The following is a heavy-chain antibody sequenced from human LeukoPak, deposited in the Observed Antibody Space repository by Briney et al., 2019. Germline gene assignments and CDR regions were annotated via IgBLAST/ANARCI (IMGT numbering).Heavy chain of an antibody. CDR2: INHSGST. D-gene: IGHD5-24*01. V-gene: IGHV4-34*01. Sequence: PSETLSLTCAVYGGSFSGYYWSWIRQPPGKGLEWIGEINHSGSTNYNPSLKSRVTISVDTSKNQFSLKLSSVTAADTAVYYCARHKRRDGYRSGYFDYWGQGTLVTVSS. CDR1: GGSFSGYY. J-gene: IGHJ4*02. CDR3: ARHKRRDGYRSGYFDY.